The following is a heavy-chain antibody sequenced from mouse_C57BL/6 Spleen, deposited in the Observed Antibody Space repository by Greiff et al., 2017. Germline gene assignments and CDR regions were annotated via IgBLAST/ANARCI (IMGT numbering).Heavy chain of an antibody. J-gene: IGHJ1*03. V-gene: IGHV1-74*01. CDR3: APTVVDWYFDV. D-gene: IGHD1-1*01. CDR2: IHPSDSDT. CDR1: GYTFTSYW. Sequence: QVQLQQPGAELVKPGASVKVSCKASGYTFTSYWMHWVKQRPGQGLEWIGRIHPSDSDTNYNQKFKGKATLTVDKSSSTAYIQLSSLTSEASAVYYCAPTVVDWYFDVWGTGTTVTVSS.